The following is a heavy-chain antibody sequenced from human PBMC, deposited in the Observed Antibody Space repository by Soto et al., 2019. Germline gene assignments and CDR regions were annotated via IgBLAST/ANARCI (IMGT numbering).Heavy chain of an antibody. CDR2: ISYDGSNK. CDR3: GSEQLAVLRGVLDY. J-gene: IGHJ4*02. Sequence: QVQLVESGGGVVQPGRSLRLSCAASGFTFSSYAMHCVRQAPGKGLEWVAVISYDGSNKYYADSVKGRFTISRDNSKNTLYLQMNSLRAEDTAVYYCGSEQLAVLRGVLDYWGQGTLVTVSS. CDR1: GFTFSSYA. V-gene: IGHV3-30-3*01. D-gene: IGHD1-1*01.